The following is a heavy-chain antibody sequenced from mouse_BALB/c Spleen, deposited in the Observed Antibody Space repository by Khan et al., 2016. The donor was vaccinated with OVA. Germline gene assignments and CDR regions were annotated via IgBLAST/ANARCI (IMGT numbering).Heavy chain of an antibody. J-gene: IGHJ3*01. CDR1: GYSFTTYY. V-gene: IGHV1S135*01. D-gene: IGHD1-1*01. CDR3: ARHGSSSWFAY. CDR2: IDPFNDDT. Sequence: EVKLLESGPELMKPGASVKISCKASGYSFTTYYIHWVKQSHGKSLEWIGYIDPFNDDTNYNQKFKGKATLNVDKSSSTAYMHLSSLTSEDSAVYYCARHGSSSWFAYWGQGTLVTVSA.